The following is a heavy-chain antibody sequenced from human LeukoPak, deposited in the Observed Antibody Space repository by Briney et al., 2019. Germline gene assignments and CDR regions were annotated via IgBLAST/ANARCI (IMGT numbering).Heavy chain of an antibody. CDR1: GGSISSSSYY. CDR3: ARHESTDFYYFDY. CDR2: IYYSGST. Sequence: PSETLSLTCTVSGGSISSSSYYWGWIRQPPGKGLEWIGSIYYSGSTYYNPSLKSRVTISVDTSKNQFSLKLSSVTAADTAVYYCARHESTDFYYFDYWGQGTLVTVSS. J-gene: IGHJ4*02. D-gene: IGHD3-3*01. V-gene: IGHV4-39*01.